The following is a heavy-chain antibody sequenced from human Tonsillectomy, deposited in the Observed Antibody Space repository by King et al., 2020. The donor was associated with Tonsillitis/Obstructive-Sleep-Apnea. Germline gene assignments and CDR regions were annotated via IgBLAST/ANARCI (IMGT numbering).Heavy chain of an antibody. CDR2: IYYTGTT. CDR1: GGSVSSTSYY. J-gene: IGHJ6*03. CDR3: ARHVDYTREYYYCMDV. V-gene: IGHV4-39*01. Sequence: LQLQESGPGLVKPSETLSLTCTVSGGSVSSTSYYWGWVRQPPGKGLEWIGSIYYTGTTYYNPSLESRVTVSVDTSKNHFSLKLNSVTAADTAVYYCARHVDYTREYYYCMDVWGTGTTVTVAS. D-gene: IGHD4-11*01.